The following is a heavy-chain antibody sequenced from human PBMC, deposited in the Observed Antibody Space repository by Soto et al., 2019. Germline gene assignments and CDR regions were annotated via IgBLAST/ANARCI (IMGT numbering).Heavy chain of an antibody. CDR2: LYNSGNT. D-gene: IGHD1-26*01. CDR3: AITTTLVNRPSDIDR. Sequence: QVQLQESGPGLVKPSQTLSLTCTVSGGPISSGAYYWSWIRQHPGKRLEWIGYLYNSGNTYYHPSLESRVTISLDTSKNQFDLKLYSVSAGDTAVYYCAITTTLVNRPSDIDRWGRGTLVTLSS. J-gene: IGHJ2*01. CDR1: GGPISSGAYY. V-gene: IGHV4-31*03.